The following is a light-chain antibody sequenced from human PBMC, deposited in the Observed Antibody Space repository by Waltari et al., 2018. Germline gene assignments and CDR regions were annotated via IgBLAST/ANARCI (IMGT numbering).Light chain of an antibody. V-gene: IGKV3-15*01. J-gene: IGKJ3*01. CDR2: AAS. CDR1: QNISTH. Sequence: LSWRASQNISTHLGWYQHNPGQAPRLLIYAASTRATGTPARFSGHGSGTEFTLTISSLQSEDFALYYCQQYNTWPSFGPGTKVDIK. CDR3: QQYNTWPS.